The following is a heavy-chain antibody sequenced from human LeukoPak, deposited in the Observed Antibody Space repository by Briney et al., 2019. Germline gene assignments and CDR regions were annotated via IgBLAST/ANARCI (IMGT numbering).Heavy chain of an antibody. V-gene: IGHV1-8*01. CDR3: TRGSSGRRDN. Sequence: VASVKVSCKASGYTFTSCDINWVRQATGQGLEWMGWMNPNSSNTGYGQSFQGRITMTRDISIGTAYMELSNLTSEDTAIYYCTRGSSGRRDNWGQGTLVTVSA. CDR2: MNPNSSNT. J-gene: IGHJ4*02. D-gene: IGHD6-19*01. CDR1: GYTFTSCD.